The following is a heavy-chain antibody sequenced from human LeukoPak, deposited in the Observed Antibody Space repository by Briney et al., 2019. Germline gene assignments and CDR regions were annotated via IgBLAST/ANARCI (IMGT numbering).Heavy chain of an antibody. CDR2: IWYDTINK. CDR1: GFTFRSYG. D-gene: IGHD6-13*01. Sequence: PGGSLRLSCAASGFTFRSYGMHWVRQAPGKGLEWVAVIWYDTINKNYADFVKGRFTVSRDNPKNTLYLQMHSLSVEDTAVYYCVRDRDTGAYAAGFDYWGQGTLATVSS. CDR3: VRDRDTGAYAAGFDY. J-gene: IGHJ4*02. V-gene: IGHV3-33*01.